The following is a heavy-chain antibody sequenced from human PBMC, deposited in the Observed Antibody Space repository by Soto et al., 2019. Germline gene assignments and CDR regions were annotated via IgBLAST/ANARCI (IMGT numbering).Heavy chain of an antibody. Sequence: HPGGSLRLSCAATGFSFACYAVTWVRQSPGKGLEWVSGISGGGASTYYADSVKGRFSISRDNSGNMLYLQMHSLTAGDTAMYYCAKMQSFNGYYGDFDSWGQGTRVTVSS. V-gene: IGHV3-23*01. CDR1: GFSFACYA. CDR2: ISGGGAST. D-gene: IGHD3-3*01. J-gene: IGHJ4*02. CDR3: AKMQSFNGYYGDFDS.